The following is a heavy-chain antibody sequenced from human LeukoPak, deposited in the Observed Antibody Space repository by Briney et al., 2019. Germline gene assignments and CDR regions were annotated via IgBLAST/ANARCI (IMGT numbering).Heavy chain of an antibody. CDR2: ISSTSSYI. D-gene: IGHD6-19*01. V-gene: IGHV3-21*01. J-gene: IGHJ4*02. CDR1: GFTFSSYA. CDR3: ARKSSAVAGPFDY. Sequence: KAGGSLRLSCAASGFTFSSYAMNWVRQAPGKGLEWVSSISSTSSYIYYADSVKGRFTISRDNAKNSLYLQMISLRAEDTAVYYCARKSSAVAGPFDYWGQGTLVTVSS.